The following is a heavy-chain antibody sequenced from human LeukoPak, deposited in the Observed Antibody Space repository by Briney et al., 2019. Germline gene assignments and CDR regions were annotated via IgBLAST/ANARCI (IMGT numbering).Heavy chain of an antibody. J-gene: IGHJ5*02. CDR2: IYYSGST. D-gene: IGHD2-15*01. CDR3: ARSTPPRTVVAASPGDNWFDP. V-gene: IGHV4-59*08. CDR1: GGSISSYY. Sequence: SETLSLTCTVSGGSISSYYWSWIRQPPGKGLEWIGYIYYSGSTNYNPSLKSRVTISVDTSKNQFSLKLSSVTAADTAVYYCARSTPPRTVVAASPGDNWFDPWGQGTLVTVSS.